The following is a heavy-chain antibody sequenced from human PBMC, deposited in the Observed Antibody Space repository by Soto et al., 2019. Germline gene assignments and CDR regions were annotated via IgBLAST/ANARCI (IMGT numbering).Heavy chain of an antibody. CDR1: GFTFRSHA. CDR3: ARDGQSLAPYALDV. V-gene: IGHV3-33*01. Sequence: QVQVVESGGGVVQPGRSLRLSCTASGFTFRSHAMHWVRQAPGKGLEWVVQIWYDGSNKYYADSVKGRFTISRDNSKNKLYVQMDRRRVEDTAVYYCARDGQSLAPYALDVWGQGTSFTVS. D-gene: IGHD3-16*02. J-gene: IGHJ6*02. CDR2: IWYDGSNK.